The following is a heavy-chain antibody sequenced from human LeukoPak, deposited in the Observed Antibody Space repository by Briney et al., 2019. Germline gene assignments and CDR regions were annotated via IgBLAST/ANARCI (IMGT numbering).Heavy chain of an antibody. CDR3: ARDPAVYCSSTSCYS. Sequence: PGGSLRLSYAASGFTFSSYAMSWVRQAPGKGLEWVSAISGSGGSTYYADSVKGRFTISRDNSKNTLYLQMNSLRAEDTAVYYCARDPAVYCSSTSCYSWGQGTLVTVSS. CDR2: ISGSGGST. D-gene: IGHD2-2*01. CDR1: GFTFSSYA. V-gene: IGHV3-23*01. J-gene: IGHJ5*02.